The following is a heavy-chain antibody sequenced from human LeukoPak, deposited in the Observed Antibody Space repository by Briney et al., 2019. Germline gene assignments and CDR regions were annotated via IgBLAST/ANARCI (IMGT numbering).Heavy chain of an antibody. Sequence: GGSLRLSCVGSGFTYSGHTMHWVRQAPGKGLEYVSAITSNGGSTYYADSVKGRFTISRDNSKNTLYLQMGSLRVEDMAVYYCARAPRWQQLIPGYFDQWGQGTLVTVSS. CDR2: ITSNGGST. CDR3: ARAPRWQQLIPGYFDQ. V-gene: IGHV3-64*02. J-gene: IGHJ4*02. D-gene: IGHD6-13*01. CDR1: GFTYSGHT.